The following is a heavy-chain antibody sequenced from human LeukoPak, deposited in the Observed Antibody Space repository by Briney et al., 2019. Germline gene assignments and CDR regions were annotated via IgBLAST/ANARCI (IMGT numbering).Heavy chain of an antibody. CDR2: IYYSGST. J-gene: IGHJ4*02. V-gene: IGHV4-39*07. Sequence: PSETLSLTCTVSGGSISSSSYYWGWIRQPPGKGLEWIGSIYYSGSTYYNPSLKSRVTISVDTSKNQFSLKLSSVTAADTAVYYCASQTYYYDSSAYWGQGTLVTVSS. CDR3: ASQTYYYDSSAY. D-gene: IGHD3-22*01. CDR1: GGSISSSSYY.